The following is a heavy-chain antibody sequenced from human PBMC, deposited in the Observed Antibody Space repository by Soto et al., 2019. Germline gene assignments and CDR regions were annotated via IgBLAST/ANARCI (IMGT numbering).Heavy chain of an antibody. CDR2: ISGYNGDT. V-gene: IGHV1-18*01. J-gene: IGHJ6*02. CDR1: GYTFSRYG. D-gene: IGHD2-8*01. Sequence: QGQLVQSGPEAKKPGASVKVSCKASGYTFSRYGISWVRQAPGQGLEWMGWISGYNGDTKYAQKAQGRGTMTIDTSTYTAYMELRSLTSDDTAIYYCAKNGQPPYYYDGMDVWGQGTTVTVSS. CDR3: AKNGQPPYYYDGMDV.